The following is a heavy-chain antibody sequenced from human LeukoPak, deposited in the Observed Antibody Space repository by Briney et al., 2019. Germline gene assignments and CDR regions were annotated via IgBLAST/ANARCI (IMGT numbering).Heavy chain of an antibody. CDR2: INHSGST. Sequence: SETLSLTCAVYGGSFSGYYWSWIRQAPGKGLEWIGEINHSGSTNYNPSLKSRVTISVDTSKNQFSLKLSSVTAADTAVYYCARGPLRGAAAGTTYFQHWGQGTLVTVSS. CDR1: GGSFSGYY. CDR3: ARGPLRGAAAGTTYFQH. D-gene: IGHD6-13*01. J-gene: IGHJ1*01. V-gene: IGHV4-34*01.